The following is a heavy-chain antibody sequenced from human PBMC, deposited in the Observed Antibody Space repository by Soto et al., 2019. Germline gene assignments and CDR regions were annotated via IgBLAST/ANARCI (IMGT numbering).Heavy chain of an antibody. Sequence: PSETVSLTYAVYGSSFHGFSWWWIRQSPGKGLEWLGEINHSGGTKYNSSLKGRVTISVDTPKNQFSLKMTSVTAADTAVYYCARGTRITMQRYWGQGAPLTVS. CDR1: GSSFHGFS. V-gene: IGHV4-34*01. CDR2: INHSGGT. D-gene: IGHD3-3*01. CDR3: ARGTRITMQRY. J-gene: IGHJ1*01.